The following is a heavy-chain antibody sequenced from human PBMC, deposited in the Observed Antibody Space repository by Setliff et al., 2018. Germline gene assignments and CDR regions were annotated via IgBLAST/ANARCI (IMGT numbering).Heavy chain of an antibody. CDR3: ARAPGYGSGNYYYFYYSMDV. J-gene: IGHJ6*02. Sequence: AGGSLRLSCAASGFTFSKYDMHWVRQVIGKGLEWVSGIGSAGDTYYPGSVKGRFTISREDGKNSLYLQMNSPRAGDTGVYYCARAPGYGSGNYYYFYYSMDVWGQGTTVTVSS. CDR1: GFTFSKYD. D-gene: IGHD3-10*01. CDR2: IGSAGDT. V-gene: IGHV3-13*01.